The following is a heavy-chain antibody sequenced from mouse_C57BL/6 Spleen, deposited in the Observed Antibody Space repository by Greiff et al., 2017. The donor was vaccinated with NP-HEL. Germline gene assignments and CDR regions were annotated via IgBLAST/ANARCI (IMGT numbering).Heavy chain of an antibody. V-gene: IGHV3-6*01. CDR3: ARVRARTVVAPDY. J-gene: IGHJ2*01. CDR2: ISYDGSN. D-gene: IGHD1-1*01. Sequence: EVQRVESGPGLVKPSQSLSLTCSVTGYSITSGYYWNWIRQFPGNKLEWMGYISYDGSNNYNPSLKNRISITRDTSKNQFFLKLNSVTTEDTATYYCARVRARTVVAPDYWGQGTTLTVSS. CDR1: GYSITSGYY.